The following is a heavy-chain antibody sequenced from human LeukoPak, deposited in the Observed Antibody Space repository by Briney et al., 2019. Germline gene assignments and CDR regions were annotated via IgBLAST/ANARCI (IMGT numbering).Heavy chain of an antibody. V-gene: IGHV1-69*02. Sequence: SVKVSCKASGGTFSSYTISWVRQAPGQGLEWMGRIIPILGIANYAQKFQGRVTMTRDTSTSTVYMELSSLRSEDTAVYYCARGNYGDYVYDAFDIWGQGTMVTVSS. J-gene: IGHJ3*02. CDR1: GGTFSSYT. D-gene: IGHD4-17*01. CDR3: ARGNYGDYVYDAFDI. CDR2: IIPILGIA.